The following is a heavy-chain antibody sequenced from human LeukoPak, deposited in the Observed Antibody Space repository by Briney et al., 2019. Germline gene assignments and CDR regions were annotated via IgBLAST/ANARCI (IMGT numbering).Heavy chain of an antibody. Sequence: GGSLRLSCAASGFTFRSYGMYWVRQAPGKGLEWVALIQYDGTNKYYADSVKGRFTISRDNSKNTLYPQMNSLRAEDTAVYYCAKDGIFFHYYDSSGYSHLDSWGQGTLVTVSS. V-gene: IGHV3-30*02. D-gene: IGHD3-22*01. J-gene: IGHJ4*02. CDR1: GFTFRSYG. CDR3: AKDGIFFHYYDSSGYSHLDS. CDR2: IQYDGTNK.